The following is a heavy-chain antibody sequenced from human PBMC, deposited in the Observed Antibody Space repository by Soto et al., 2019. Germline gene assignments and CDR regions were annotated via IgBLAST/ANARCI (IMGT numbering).Heavy chain of an antibody. J-gene: IGHJ5*02. D-gene: IGHD6-6*01. Sequence: SLRLSCTASGFTFGDYAMSWFRQAPGKGLEWVGFIRSKAYGGTTEYAASVKGRFTISRDDSKSIAYLQMNSLKTEDTAVYYCTRGRDPIAARSNWFDPWGQGTLVTVSS. CDR2: IRSKAYGGTT. V-gene: IGHV3-49*03. CDR3: TRGRDPIAARSNWFDP. CDR1: GFTFGDYA.